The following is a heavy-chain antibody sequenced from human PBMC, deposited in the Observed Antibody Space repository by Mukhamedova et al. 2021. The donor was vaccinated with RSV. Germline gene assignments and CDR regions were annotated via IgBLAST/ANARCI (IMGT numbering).Heavy chain of an antibody. D-gene: IGHD4-17*01. J-gene: IGHJ4*02. Sequence: GKGLEWIGEIHHSGNTNYNPSLKSRVTISVDKSKNQFSLKVTSVTAADTAVSYCARRRWDGDTDYWGQGTLVTVSS. V-gene: IGHV4-4*02. CDR3: ARRRWDGDTDY. CDR2: IHHSGNT.